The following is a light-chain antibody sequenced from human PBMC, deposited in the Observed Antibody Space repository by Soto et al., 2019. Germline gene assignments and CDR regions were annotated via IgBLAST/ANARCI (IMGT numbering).Light chain of an antibody. V-gene: IGKV3D-15*01. Sequence: IVLTQSPGTLSLSPGERTTLAWRASQSISRYLAWYQQKPGQGPRLLIYGASSRATGTPDRFSGSGSGTEFTLTISSLQSEDFAVYYCQQYYNWPPWTFGQGTKVDI. J-gene: IGKJ1*01. CDR2: GAS. CDR1: QSISRY. CDR3: QQYYNWPPWT.